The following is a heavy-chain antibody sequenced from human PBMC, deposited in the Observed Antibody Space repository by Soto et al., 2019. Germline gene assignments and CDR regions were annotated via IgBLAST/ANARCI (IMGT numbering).Heavy chain of an antibody. D-gene: IGHD3-10*01. CDR3: AKESRSGSYDVMGDYYGMDV. Sequence: QVQLVESGGGVVQPGRSLRLSCAASGFTFSSYGMHCVRQAPGKGLEWVAVITYDGSNKYYADSVKGRFTISRDNSKNTLYLQMNSLRAEDTAVYYCAKESRSGSYDVMGDYYGMDVWGQVTAVTVS. CDR2: ITYDGSNK. V-gene: IGHV3-30*18. CDR1: GFTFSSYG. J-gene: IGHJ6*02.